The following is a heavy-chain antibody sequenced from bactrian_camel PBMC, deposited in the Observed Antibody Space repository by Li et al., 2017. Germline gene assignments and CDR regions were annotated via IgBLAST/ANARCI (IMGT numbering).Heavy chain of an antibody. CDR1: GHSRGSNC. CDR2: IYNGGGKT. V-gene: IGHV3S45*01. J-gene: IGHJ6*01. CDR3: AASNLGVCYSDSWRYRGTVDFVH. D-gene: IGHD1*01. Sequence: HVQLVESGGGSVQAGGSLRLTCVVSGHSRGSNCVGWFRLPPGRAPAGREGIAAIYNGGGKTWYHDSVKGRFTISSDTAKNTVYLQMNSLKSEDTAIYYCAASNLGVCYSDSWRYRGTVDFVHWGRGTQVTVS.